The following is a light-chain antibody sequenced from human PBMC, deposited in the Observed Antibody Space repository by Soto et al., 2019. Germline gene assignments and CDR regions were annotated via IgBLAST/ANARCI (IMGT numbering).Light chain of an antibody. J-gene: IGKJ4*01. CDR2: AAS. CDR3: QQSFSPLLT. Sequence: DIRMTQSPSSVSACVGERVTITCRASQTLNNYLTWLQQKPGKAPKVLIYAASTLQSGVPSRFSGSGSGAEFTLTISSLQPEDFATYYCQQSFSPLLTFGGGTKVDIK. V-gene: IGKV1-39*01. CDR1: QTLNNY.